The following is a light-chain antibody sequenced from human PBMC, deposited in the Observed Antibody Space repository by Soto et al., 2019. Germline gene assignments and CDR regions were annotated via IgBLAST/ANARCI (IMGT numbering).Light chain of an antibody. J-gene: IGLJ1*01. CDR2: DVS. CDR1: SSDIGHYNY. Sequence: QSALTQPASVSGSPGQSITISCTGTSSDIGHYNYVSWYQQHPGNAPKLIIYDVSIRASGVSDRFSGSKSGNTASLTISGLQAEDEADYHCCSYTTTTSRVFGTGTKVTV. CDR3: CSYTTTTSRV. V-gene: IGLV2-14*03.